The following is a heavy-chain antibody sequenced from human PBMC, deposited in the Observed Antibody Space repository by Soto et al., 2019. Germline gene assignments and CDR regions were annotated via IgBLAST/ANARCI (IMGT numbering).Heavy chain of an antibody. J-gene: IGHJ4*02. V-gene: IGHV5-51*01. D-gene: IGHD4-17*01. CDR1: GYIFTNYW. Sequence: PGESLKISCGGSGYIFTNYWIAWVRQMPGKGLEWMGVIYPDDYDTTYSPSFQGQVTISADKSISTAYLQWSSLKASDTAMYYCARHYGDYDKAELDYWGQGTLVTVSS. CDR3: ARHYGDYDKAELDY. CDR2: IYPDDYDT.